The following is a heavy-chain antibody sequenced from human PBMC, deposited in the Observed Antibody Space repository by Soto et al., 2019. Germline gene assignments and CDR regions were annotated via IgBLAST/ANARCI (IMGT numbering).Heavy chain of an antibody. CDR2: MNPNSGNT. J-gene: IGHJ4*02. CDR3: ARGEDSYYPYYDYGDYGEFDD. Sequence: ASVKVSCKASGYTFTSYDINWVRQATGQGLEWMGWMNPNSGNTGYAQKFQGRVTMTRNTSISTAYMELSSLRSEDTAVYYCARGEDSYYPYYDYGDYGEFDDWGQGTLVTGSA. V-gene: IGHV1-8*01. D-gene: IGHD4-17*01. CDR1: GYTFTSYD.